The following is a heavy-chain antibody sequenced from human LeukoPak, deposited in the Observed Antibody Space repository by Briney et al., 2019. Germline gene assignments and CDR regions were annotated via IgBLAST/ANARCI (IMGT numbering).Heavy chain of an antibody. CDR1: GFTFSSYA. CDR2: ISYDGSNK. V-gene: IGHV3-30*04. J-gene: IGHJ3*02. CDR3: ASRVVTATFDAFDI. D-gene: IGHD2-21*02. Sequence: PGGSLRLSCAASGFTFSSYAMHWVRQAPGKGLEWVAVISYDGSNKYYADSVKGRFTISRDNSKNALYLQMNSLRAEDTAVYYCASRVVTATFDAFDIWGQGTMVTVSS.